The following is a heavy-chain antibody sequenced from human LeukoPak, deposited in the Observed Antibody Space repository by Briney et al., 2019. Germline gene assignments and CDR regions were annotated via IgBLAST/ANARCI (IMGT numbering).Heavy chain of an antibody. J-gene: IGHJ4*02. V-gene: IGHV3-23*01. CDR1: GFTFSSYA. CDR3: ARGPYYDFWSGYYTGSHRYYFDY. D-gene: IGHD3-3*01. Sequence: GGSLRLSCAASGFTFSSYAMSWVRQAPGKGLEWVSAISGSGGGTYYADSVKGRFTISRDNAKNSLYLQMNSLRAEDTAVYYCARGPYYDFWSGYYTGSHRYYFDYWGQGTLVTVSS. CDR2: ISGSGGGT.